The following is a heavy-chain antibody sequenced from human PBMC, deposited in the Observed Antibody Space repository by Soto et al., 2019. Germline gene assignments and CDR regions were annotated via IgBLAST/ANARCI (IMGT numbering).Heavy chain of an antibody. CDR1: GASISGFY. CDR3: VRDGTKTLRDWFDP. J-gene: IGHJ5*02. CDR2: IYATGKT. Sequence: PSETLSLTCTVSGASISGFYWSWIRKSAGKGLEWMGRIYATGKTDFNPSLKSRVMMSVDTSKKQFSLKLRSVTAADTAVYYCVRDGTKTLRDWFDPWGQGISVTVSS. D-gene: IGHD1-1*01. V-gene: IGHV4-4*07.